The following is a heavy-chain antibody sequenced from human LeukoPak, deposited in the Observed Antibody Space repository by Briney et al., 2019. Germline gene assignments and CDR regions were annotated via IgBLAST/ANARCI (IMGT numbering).Heavy chain of an antibody. CDR1: GGSISGYF. CDR3: VRSGYFSGSYFDP. Sequence: SETLSLTCTVSGGSISGYFWGWIRQPAGSRLEWIGRVYSSGDTDYNPSLRSRVAMSLDTSKNQFSLRVNSVTAADTAVYYCVRSGYFSGSYFDPWSQGILVTVSS. J-gene: IGHJ5*02. CDR2: VYSSGDT. V-gene: IGHV4-4*07. D-gene: IGHD3-22*01.